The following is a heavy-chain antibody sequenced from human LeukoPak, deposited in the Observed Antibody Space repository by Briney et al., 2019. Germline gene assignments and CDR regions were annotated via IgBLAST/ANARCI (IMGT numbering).Heavy chain of an antibody. J-gene: IGHJ1*01. Sequence: ASVKVSCKASGYTFTGYYLHWVRQAPGQGLEWMGWIHPNSGGTNYAQKFQGRVTMTRDTSISTAYMELSSLRSDDTAVYFCARRASVPGGGQGTLVTVSS. CDR2: IHPNSGGT. CDR3: ARRASVPG. CDR1: GYTFTGYY. D-gene: IGHD6-19*01. V-gene: IGHV1-2*02.